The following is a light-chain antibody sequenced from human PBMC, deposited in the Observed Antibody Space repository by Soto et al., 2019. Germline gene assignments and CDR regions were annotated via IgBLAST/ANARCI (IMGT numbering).Light chain of an antibody. Sequence: DIVMTQSPDSLAVSLGERATINCKSSQSGLYSSNNKNYLAWYQQKPGQPPKLLIYWASTRESGVPDRFSVSGSGTDFTLTISSLQAEDVAVYYCEQYYSTPTWTFGQGTKVEIK. CDR3: EQYYSTPTWT. CDR1: QSGLYSSNNKNY. CDR2: WAS. V-gene: IGKV4-1*01. J-gene: IGKJ1*01.